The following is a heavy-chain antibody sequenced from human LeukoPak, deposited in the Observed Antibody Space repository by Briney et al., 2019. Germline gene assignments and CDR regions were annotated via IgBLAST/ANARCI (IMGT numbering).Heavy chain of an antibody. CDR3: ARGLKRTYYYDSSGYPPLYFDY. D-gene: IGHD3-22*01. CDR1: GGSFSGYY. V-gene: IGHV4-34*01. CDR2: INHSGST. Sequence: SETLSLTCAVYGGSFSGYYWSWIRQPPGKGLEWIGEINHSGSTNYNPSLKSRVTISVDTSKNQFSLKLSSVTAADTAVYYCARGLKRTYYYDSSGYPPLYFDYWGQGTLVTVSS. J-gene: IGHJ4*02.